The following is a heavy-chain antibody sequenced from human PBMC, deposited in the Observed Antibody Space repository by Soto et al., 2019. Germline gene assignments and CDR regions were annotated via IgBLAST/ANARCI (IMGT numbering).Heavy chain of an antibody. Sequence: SETLSLTCTVSGGSIISYYWSWIRQPAGKGLERIGRIYTSGSTNYNPSLKSRVTMSVDTSKNQFSLKLSSVTAADTAVYYCAREGARIAAAGIPDYWGQGTLVTVSS. D-gene: IGHD6-13*01. V-gene: IGHV4-4*07. CDR2: IYTSGST. CDR3: AREGARIAAAGIPDY. CDR1: GGSIISYY. J-gene: IGHJ4*02.